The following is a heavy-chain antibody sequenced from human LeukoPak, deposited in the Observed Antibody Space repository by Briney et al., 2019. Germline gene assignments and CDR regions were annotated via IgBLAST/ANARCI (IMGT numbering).Heavy chain of an antibody. CDR1: GFTFSSYA. CDR3: ATRPYMITFGGVIGDY. J-gene: IGHJ4*02. D-gene: IGHD3-16*02. CDR2: ISGSGGST. V-gene: IGHV3-23*01. Sequence: GGTLRLSCAASGFTFSSYAMSWVRQAPGKGLEWVSAISGSGGSTYYADSVKGRFTISRDNSKNTLYLQMNSLRAEDTAVYYCATRPYMITFGGVIGDYWGQGTLVTVSS.